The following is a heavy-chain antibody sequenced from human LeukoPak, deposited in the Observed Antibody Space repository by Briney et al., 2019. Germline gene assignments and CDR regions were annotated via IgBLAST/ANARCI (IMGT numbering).Heavy chain of an antibody. D-gene: IGHD3-10*01. Sequence: GGSLRLSCAASGFTFNDYTMHWVRQAPGKGLEWVSLISWDGGSTYYADSVKGRFTISRDNSKNSLYLQMNSLRTEDTALYYCAKDMRSAGGFGDPLRGSYGMDVWGQGTTVTVSS. CDR2: ISWDGGST. CDR3: AKDMRSAGGFGDPLRGSYGMDV. V-gene: IGHV3-43*01. CDR1: GFTFNDYT. J-gene: IGHJ6*02.